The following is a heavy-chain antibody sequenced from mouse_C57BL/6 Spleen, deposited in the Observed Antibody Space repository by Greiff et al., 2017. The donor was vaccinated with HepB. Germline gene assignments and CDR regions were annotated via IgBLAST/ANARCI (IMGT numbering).Heavy chain of an antibody. D-gene: IGHD2-4*01. J-gene: IGHJ1*03. CDR3: TRGAGLPYWYFDV. CDR1: GYTFTDYE. Sequence: VQLQQSGAELVRPGASVTLSCKASGYTFTDYEMHWVKQTPVHGLEWIGAIDPETGGTAYNQKFKGKAILTADKSSSTAYMELRSLTSEDSAVYYCTRGAGLPYWYFDVWGTGTTVTVSS. V-gene: IGHV1-15*01. CDR2: IDPETGGT.